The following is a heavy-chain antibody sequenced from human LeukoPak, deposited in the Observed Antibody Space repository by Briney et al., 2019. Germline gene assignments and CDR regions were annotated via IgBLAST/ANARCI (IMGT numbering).Heavy chain of an antibody. CDR2: IYYNGAT. J-gene: IGHJ4*02. CDR1: GGSIGTSY. D-gene: IGHD1-26*01. CDR3: ARHYVFVSGGSSFDY. V-gene: IGHV4-59*08. Sequence: SETLSLTCSVSGGSIGTSYWSWIRQPPGKGLEWIGYIYYNGATNYNPSLKTRVTISLDSPKNQFSLKLKSVTASDTAVYYCARHYVFVSGGSSFDYWGLGILVTVSS.